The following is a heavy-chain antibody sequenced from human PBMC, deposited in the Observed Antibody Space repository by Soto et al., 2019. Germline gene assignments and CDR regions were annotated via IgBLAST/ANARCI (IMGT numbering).Heavy chain of an antibody. CDR2: TNSDDSKI. Sequence: EVQLVESGGGLVQPGGSLRLSCVASGFIFSNYWMHWVRQAPGKGLVWVSRTNSDDSKINYADSVKGRFTISRDHAKNTLYLQMNSLGAEDTAVYYCARGVRRDDYNEDLDYWGQGTLVTVSS. CDR1: GFIFSNYW. J-gene: IGHJ4*02. CDR3: ARGVRRDDYNEDLDY. V-gene: IGHV3-74*01. D-gene: IGHD4-4*01.